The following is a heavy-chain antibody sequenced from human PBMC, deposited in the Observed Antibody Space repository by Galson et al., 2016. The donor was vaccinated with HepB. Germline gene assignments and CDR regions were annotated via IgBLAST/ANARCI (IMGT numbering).Heavy chain of an antibody. CDR2: IYHSGNT. CDR3: ARGEYQLLYTWFDS. CDR1: GGTISSGNW. V-gene: IGHV4-4*02. D-gene: IGHD2-2*01. J-gene: IGHJ5*01. Sequence: ETLSLTCAVSGGTISSGNWWSWVRQTPGNGLEWIGEIYHSGNTNYNPSLKNRVTISIDESTNHFSLKLTSVTAADTAVYYCARGEYQLLYTWFDSWGQGILVTVSS.